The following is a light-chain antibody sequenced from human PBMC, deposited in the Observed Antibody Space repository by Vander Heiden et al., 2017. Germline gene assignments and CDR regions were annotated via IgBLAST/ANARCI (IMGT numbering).Light chain of an antibody. CDR1: QSVSSY. J-gene: IGKJ1*01. V-gene: IGKV3-11*01. CDR2: DAS. CDR3: QQRSNWPPT. Sequence: EIVLTQSPATLSLSPGDRAPLSCRASQSVSSYLVWYQQKPGQAPRLLINDASNRATGIPARFSGSGFGTDFTLTISSLEPEDFAVYYCQQRSNWPPTFGQGTKVEIK.